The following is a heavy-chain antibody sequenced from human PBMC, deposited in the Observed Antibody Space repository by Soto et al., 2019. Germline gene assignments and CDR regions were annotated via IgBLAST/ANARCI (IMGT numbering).Heavy chain of an antibody. D-gene: IGHD6-6*01. CDR1: GGSFSGYY. CDR3: ARAFEYSSSPRHFDY. Sequence: SETLSLTCAVYGGSFSGYYWSWIRQPPGKGLEWIGEIIHSGSTNYNPSLKSRVTISLDTSKNQFPLKLSSVTAADTVFYYCARAFEYSSSPRHFDYWGQGTLVTVSS. V-gene: IGHV4-34*12. J-gene: IGHJ4*02. CDR2: IIHSGST.